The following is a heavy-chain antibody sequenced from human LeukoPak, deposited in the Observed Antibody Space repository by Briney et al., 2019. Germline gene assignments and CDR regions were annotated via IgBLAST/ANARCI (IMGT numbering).Heavy chain of an antibody. V-gene: IGHV3-48*03. CDR1: GFTFSRYE. CDR2: ISSSGTTI. Sequence: PGGSLRLSCPASGFTFSRYEMNWVRQAPGKGPGWLSYISSSGTTISYADSVKGRFTISRDNAKNSLYLQMNSLRAEDTALYYCARLMGGGSSAVSDYWGQGTLVTVSS. J-gene: IGHJ4*02. CDR3: ARLMGGGSSAVSDY. D-gene: IGHD2-2*01.